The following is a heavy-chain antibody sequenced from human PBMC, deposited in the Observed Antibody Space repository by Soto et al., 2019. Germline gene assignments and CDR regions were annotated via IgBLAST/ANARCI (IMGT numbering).Heavy chain of an antibody. D-gene: IGHD3-10*01. CDR3: ARAPGRFVLLWFGEGYYFDY. CDR2: MNPNSGNT. J-gene: IGHJ4*02. Sequence: GASVKVSCKASGYTFTSYDINWVRQATGQGLEWMGWMNPNSGNTGYAQKFQGRVTMTRNTSISTAYMELSSLRSEDTAVYYCARAPGRFVLLWFGEGYYFDYWGQGTLVTVSS. V-gene: IGHV1-8*01. CDR1: GYTFTSYD.